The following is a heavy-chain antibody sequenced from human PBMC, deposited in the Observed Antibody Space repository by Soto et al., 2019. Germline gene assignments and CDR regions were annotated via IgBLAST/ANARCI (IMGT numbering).Heavy chain of an antibody. Sequence: PGGSLRLSCADSGFTFSDYYMSWIRQAPGKGLEWVSYISTSDSIYYADSVKGRFTISRDNAKNSLYLQMNSLRAEDTAVYYCARDLGYYDSSGYFDYWGQGTLVTVSS. CDR3: ARDLGYYDSSGYFDY. D-gene: IGHD3-22*01. J-gene: IGHJ4*02. CDR1: GFTFSDYY. V-gene: IGHV3-11*01. CDR2: ISTSDSI.